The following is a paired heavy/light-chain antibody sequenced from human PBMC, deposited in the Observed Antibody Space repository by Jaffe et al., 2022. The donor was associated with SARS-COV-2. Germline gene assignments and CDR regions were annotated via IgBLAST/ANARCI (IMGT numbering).Light chain of an antibody. Sequence: DIQMTQSPASLSASVGDTVTITCRASQNIRTFLNWYQQSPGKAPKLLISGAFTPQSGVPSRFSGTGSGTDFVLTINNLQPEDLGTYYCLQSHRFVTFGPGTKVELK. J-gene: IGKJ1*01. CDR1: QNIRTF. CDR3: LQSHRFVT. V-gene: IGKV1-39*01. CDR2: GAF.
Heavy chain of an antibody. J-gene: IGHJ6*02. V-gene: IGHV4-61*02. Sequence: QLQLQESGPGLLKPSETLTLTCTVSGAPISSGDHYWSWVRQPAGKGLEWIGRLSTSGSTNYNPSLQSRITTSVDTTNNQFSLKLRFVTAADTAVYYCASMYDSSTYWGYNGVDVWGQGTTVTV. CDR1: GAPISSGDHY. CDR2: LSTSGST. CDR3: ASMYDSSTYWGYNGVDV. D-gene: IGHD3-22*01.